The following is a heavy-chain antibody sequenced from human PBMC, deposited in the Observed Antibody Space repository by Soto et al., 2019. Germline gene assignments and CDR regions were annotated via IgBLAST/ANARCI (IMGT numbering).Heavy chain of an antibody. J-gene: IGHJ4*02. CDR2: IYYSGST. CDR3: ARHPPYYDFWSGYLVSDY. V-gene: IGHV4-39*01. D-gene: IGHD3-3*01. CDR1: GGSISSSSYY. Sequence: SETLSLTCPVSGGSISSSSYYWGWIRQPPGKGLEWIGSIYYSGSTYYNPSLKSRVTISVDTSKNQFSLKLSSVTAADTAVYYCARHPPYYDFWSGYLVSDYWGQGTLVTVSS.